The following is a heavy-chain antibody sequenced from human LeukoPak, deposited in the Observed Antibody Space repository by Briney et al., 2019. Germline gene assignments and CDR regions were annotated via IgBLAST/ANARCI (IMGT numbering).Heavy chain of an antibody. J-gene: IGHJ6*03. Sequence: GGSLRLSCAASGFTFSGYAMSWVRQAPGKGLEWVAVISYDGSNKYYADSVKGRFTISRDNSKNTLYLQMNSLRAEDTAVYYCARDRLLNYYYYMDVWGKGTTVTVSS. V-gene: IGHV3-30-3*01. CDR1: GFTFSGYA. D-gene: IGHD2-8*01. CDR3: ARDRLLNYYYYMDV. CDR2: ISYDGSNK.